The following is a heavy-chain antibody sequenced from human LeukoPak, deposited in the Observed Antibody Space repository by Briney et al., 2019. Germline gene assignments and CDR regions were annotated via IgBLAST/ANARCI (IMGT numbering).Heavy chain of an antibody. Sequence: GESLKISCKGSGYSFTSYWISWVRQMPGKGLEWMGRIDPSDSYTNYSPSFQGHVTISADKSISTAYLQWSSLKASDTAMYYCVRRVGATGWFDPWGQGTLVTVSS. J-gene: IGHJ5*02. CDR1: GYSFTSYW. D-gene: IGHD1-26*01. CDR2: IDPSDSYT. CDR3: VRRVGATGWFDP. V-gene: IGHV5-10-1*01.